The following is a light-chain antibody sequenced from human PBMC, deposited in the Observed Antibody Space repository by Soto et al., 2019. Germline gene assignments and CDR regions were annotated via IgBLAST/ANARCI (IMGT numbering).Light chain of an antibody. Sequence: DVQLTQSPSFLSASVGDRLTITCRASQDISSYLAWYQQKPGKAPKLLIHSASTLHSGVPLRFSGSGSGTEFTLTIRGLQTEDFATYYCQQLNSYPPWTFGQGTKVEIK. J-gene: IGKJ1*01. CDR1: QDISSY. CDR2: SAS. CDR3: QQLNSYPPWT. V-gene: IGKV1-9*01.